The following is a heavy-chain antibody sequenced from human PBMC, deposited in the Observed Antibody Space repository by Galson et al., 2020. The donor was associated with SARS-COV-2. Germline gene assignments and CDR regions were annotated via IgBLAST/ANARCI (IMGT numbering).Heavy chain of an antibody. D-gene: IGHD3-10*02. CDR3: ARLRAITLYYFDY. CDR2: IYYSGST. V-gene: IGHV4-39*01. J-gene: IGHJ4*02. Sequence: SQTLSLTCTVSGGSISSSSYYWGWIRQPPGKGLEWIGSIYYSGSTYYNPSLKSRVTISVDTSKNQFSLKLSSVTAADTAVYYCARLRAITLYYFDYWGQGTLVTVSS. CDR1: GGSISSSSYY.